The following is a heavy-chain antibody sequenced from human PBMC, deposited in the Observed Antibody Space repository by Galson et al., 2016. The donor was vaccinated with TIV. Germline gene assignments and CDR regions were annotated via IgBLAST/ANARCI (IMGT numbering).Heavy chain of an antibody. V-gene: IGHV5-10-1*01. CDR3: ARQAGFDFVWGGSSGVFLDS. D-gene: IGHD3-16*01. CDR1: GYSFTTKW. CDR2: IDPGDSYA. J-gene: IGHJ4*02. Sequence: QSGAEVKKPGQSLRVSCQASGYSFTTKWISWVRQMPGKGLEWMGRIDPGDSYATYSPSFEGHVTFSLDHATTTVWLQWSSLKASDTAIYYCARQAGFDFVWGGSSGVFLDSLWQGTLGTGSS.